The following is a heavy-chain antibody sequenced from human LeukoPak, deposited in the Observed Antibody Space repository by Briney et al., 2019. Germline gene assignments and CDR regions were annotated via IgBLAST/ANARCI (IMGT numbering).Heavy chain of an antibody. V-gene: IGHV3-64*02. CDR3: ARETGYSSSFDY. D-gene: IGHD6-13*01. Sequence: GGSLRLSCAASGFTFSNYAMHWVRQAPGKGLEYVSGISSDGGSTFYADSVKGRFIISRGNSKNTLYLQMNSLRAEDTAVYYCARETGYSSSFDYWGQGTLVTVSS. CDR1: GFTFSNYA. J-gene: IGHJ4*02. CDR2: ISSDGGST.